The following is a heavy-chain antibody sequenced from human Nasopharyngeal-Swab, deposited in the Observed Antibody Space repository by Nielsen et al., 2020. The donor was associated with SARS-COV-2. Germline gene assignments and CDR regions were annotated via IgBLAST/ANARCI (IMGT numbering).Heavy chain of an antibody. D-gene: IGHD6-19*01. CDR3: AKDGGGWYTSGWYYFGY. J-gene: IGHJ4*02. Sequence: GESLKISCAASGFAFSSYAMSWVRQTHGKGLEWVSSFSGSSGKTYYADYVKGRFTISRDTSKNTLYLQMNSLRADDTAVYYCAKDGGGWYTSGWYYFGYWGQGTLVTVSS. CDR1: GFAFSSYA. CDR2: FSGSSGKT. V-gene: IGHV3-23*01.